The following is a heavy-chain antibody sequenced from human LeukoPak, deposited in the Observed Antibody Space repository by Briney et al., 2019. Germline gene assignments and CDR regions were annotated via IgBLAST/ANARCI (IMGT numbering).Heavy chain of an antibody. V-gene: IGHV3-23*01. CDR1: GFTFSSYA. CDR3: AKRTSNWNYFDY. CDR2: ISGSGGST. D-gene: IGHD1-20*01. J-gene: IGHJ4*02. Sequence: PGGSLRLSCAASGFTFSSYAMSWVRQAPGKGLEWVSAISGSGGSTYYADSVKGWFTISRDNSKNTLYLQMNSLRAEDTAVYYCAKRTSNWNYFDYWGQGTLVTVSS.